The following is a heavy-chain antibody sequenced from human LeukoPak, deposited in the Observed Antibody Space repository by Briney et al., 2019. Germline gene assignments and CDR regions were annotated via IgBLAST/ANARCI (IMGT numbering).Heavy chain of an antibody. CDR2: INPNGGGT. Sequence: ASVKVSCKASGYTFTGYDMHWVRQAPGQGLEWMGWINPNGGGTNYAQKFQGRVTMTRDTSIGRAYMEVSRLRSDDTAVYYCAREREMATIGDAFDIWGQGTMVTVSS. CDR3: AREREMATIGDAFDI. J-gene: IGHJ3*02. CDR1: GYTFTGYD. V-gene: IGHV1-2*02. D-gene: IGHD5-24*01.